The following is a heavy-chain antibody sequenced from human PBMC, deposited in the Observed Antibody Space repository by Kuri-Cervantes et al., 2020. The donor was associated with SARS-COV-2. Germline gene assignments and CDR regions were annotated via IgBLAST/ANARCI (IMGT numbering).Heavy chain of an antibody. Sequence: ASVKVSCKASGYTFTTYGISWVRQAPGQGLEWMGWINPNSGGTNYAQKFQGWVTMTRDTSISTAYMELSRLRSDDTAVYYCAREGGAEGAFDIWGQGTMVTVSS. J-gene: IGHJ3*02. V-gene: IGHV1-2*04. CDR3: AREGGAEGAFDI. D-gene: IGHD3-16*01. CDR2: INPNSGGT. CDR1: GYTFTTYG.